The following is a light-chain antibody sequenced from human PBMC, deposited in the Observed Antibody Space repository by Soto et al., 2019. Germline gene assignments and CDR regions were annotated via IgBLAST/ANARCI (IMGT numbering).Light chain of an antibody. Sequence: DIPLTQSPSTLSASVGDRVTITCRGSLSFSIYLAWYQQKPGKAPKVLIYKASSLESGVPSRFSGSGSGTEFTLTISSLQPDDFATYYYQHCDSYWTFGPGTKVEIK. V-gene: IGKV1-5*03. CDR1: LSFSIY. CDR3: QHCDSYWT. CDR2: KAS. J-gene: IGKJ1*01.